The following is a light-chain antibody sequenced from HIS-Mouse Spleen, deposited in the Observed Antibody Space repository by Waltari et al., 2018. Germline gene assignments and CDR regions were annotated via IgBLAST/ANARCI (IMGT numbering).Light chain of an antibody. CDR1: SSDVGGYNY. Sequence: QSALTQPRSVSGSPGQSVTIPCTGTSSDVGGYNYVSWYQQHPGKAPKLMIYDVSKRPSGVPDRFSGSKSGNTASLTISGLQAEDEADYYCCSYAGSYPYVFGTGTKVTVL. CDR3: CSYAGSYPYV. CDR2: DVS. J-gene: IGLJ1*01. V-gene: IGLV2-11*01.